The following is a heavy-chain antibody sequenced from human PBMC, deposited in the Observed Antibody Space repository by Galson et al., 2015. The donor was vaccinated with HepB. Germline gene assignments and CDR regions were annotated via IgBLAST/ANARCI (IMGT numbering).Heavy chain of an antibody. V-gene: IGHV4-59*08. CDR1: GGSISSYY. Sequence: SETLSLTCTVSGGSISSYYWSWIRQPPGKGLEWIGYIYYSGSTNYNPSLKSRVTISVDTSKNQFSLKLSSVTAADTAVYYCARTGLSGYYQLAFDYWGQGTLVTVSS. CDR2: IYYSGST. J-gene: IGHJ4*02. CDR3: ARTGLSGYYQLAFDY. D-gene: IGHD3-22*01.